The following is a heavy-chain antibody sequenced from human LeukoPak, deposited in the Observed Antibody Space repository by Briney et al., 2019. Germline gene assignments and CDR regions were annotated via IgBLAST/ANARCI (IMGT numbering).Heavy chain of an antibody. J-gene: IGHJ6*02. Sequence: SVKVSCKASGGTFSSYAVSWVRQAPGQGLEWMGGIIPIFGTANYAQKFQGRVTITADESTSTAYMELSSLRSEDTAVYYCARDGEPYGSYYYGMDVWGQGTTVTVSS. V-gene: IGHV1-69*13. CDR2: IIPIFGTA. CDR1: GGTFSSYA. D-gene: IGHD1-26*01. CDR3: ARDGEPYGSYYYGMDV.